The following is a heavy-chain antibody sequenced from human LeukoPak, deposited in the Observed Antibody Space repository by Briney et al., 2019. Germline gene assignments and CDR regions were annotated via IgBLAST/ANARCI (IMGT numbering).Heavy chain of an antibody. CDR1: GFTFSSYE. D-gene: IGHD3-10*01. J-gene: IGHJ4*02. CDR3: ARGWGGGTHDY. CDR2: ISNSGSTI. V-gene: IGHV3-48*03. Sequence: PGGSLRLSCAASGFTFSSYEMNWVRQAPGKGLEWVSYISNSGSTIYHADSVKGRFTISRDNAKNSLYLQMNSLRAEDTAVYYCARGWGGGTHDYWGQGTLVTVSS.